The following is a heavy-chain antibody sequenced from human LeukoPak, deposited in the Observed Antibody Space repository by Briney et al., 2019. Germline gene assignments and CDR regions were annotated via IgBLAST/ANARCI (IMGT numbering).Heavy chain of an antibody. CDR2: IYTSGST. CDR3: ARDQGGMDYFDY. CDR1: GGSISSGSYY. J-gene: IGHJ4*02. V-gene: IGHV4-61*02. D-gene: IGHD2-15*01. Sequence: SQTLSLTCTVSGGSISSGSYYWSWLRQPAGKGLEWIGRIYTSGSTNYNPSLRSRVTISVDTSKNQFPLKLSSVTAADTAVYYCARDQGGMDYFDYWGQGTLVTVSS.